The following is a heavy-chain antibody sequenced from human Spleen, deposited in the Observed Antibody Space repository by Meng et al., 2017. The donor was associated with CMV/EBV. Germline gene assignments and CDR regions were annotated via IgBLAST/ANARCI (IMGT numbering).Heavy chain of an antibody. CDR1: GDIFSDNW. V-gene: IGHV5-51*01. CDR3: ARHGDTMVSGRAFDI. CDR2: IYPGDSDT. Sequence: GESLKISCKGSGDIFSDNWIAWVRQMPGKGLDWMGIIYPGDSDTRYSPSFQGQVTISVDKSITTAYLQWGSLKASDTAMYYCARHGDTMVSGRAFDIWGQGTMVTVSS. D-gene: IGHD3-10*01. J-gene: IGHJ3*02.